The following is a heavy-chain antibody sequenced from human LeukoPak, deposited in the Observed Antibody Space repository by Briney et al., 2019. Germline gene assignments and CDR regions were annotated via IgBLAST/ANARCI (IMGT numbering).Heavy chain of an antibody. CDR2: IYRGGST. V-gene: IGHV4-38-2*02. CDR3: ARLTAESALEYYFDY. Sequence: PSETLSLTCTVSAYSISSGSYWGWVRRSPGKGLEWIGNIYRGGSTDYNPSLKSRVTIALDTSRNAFSLSLMSVTAADTAVYYCARLTAESALEYYFDYWGQGALVTVSS. J-gene: IGHJ4*02. CDR1: AYSISSGSY. D-gene: IGHD7-27*01.